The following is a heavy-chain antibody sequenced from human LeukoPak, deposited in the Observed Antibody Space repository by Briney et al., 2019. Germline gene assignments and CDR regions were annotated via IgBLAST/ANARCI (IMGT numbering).Heavy chain of an antibody. CDR3: ACREFTSTWSYP. Sequence: ESLKISCKGIGYSFTSYWIGWVRQMPGKGMEWMGVIYPGDSRTRYNPSFQGQVTISVDKSINTAYLQWVSLKASDTAMYYCACREFTSTWSYPWGQGTLVTVSS. D-gene: IGHD2-2*01. J-gene: IGHJ5*02. CDR1: GYSFTSYW. CDR2: IYPGDSRT. V-gene: IGHV5-51*01.